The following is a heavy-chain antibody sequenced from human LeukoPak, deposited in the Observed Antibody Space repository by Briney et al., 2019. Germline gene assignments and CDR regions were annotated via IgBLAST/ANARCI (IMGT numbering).Heavy chain of an antibody. Sequence: SETLSLTCTVSGDSINNYYWSWIRQPPGKGLEWIGYIYYSGSTNYNPSLKSRVTISVDKSKNQFSLKLNSVTAADTAVYYCARYRNEALFAFDIWGQGTMVTVSS. D-gene: IGHD1-14*01. J-gene: IGHJ3*02. CDR2: IYYSGST. V-gene: IGHV4-59*01. CDR1: GDSINNYY. CDR3: ARYRNEALFAFDI.